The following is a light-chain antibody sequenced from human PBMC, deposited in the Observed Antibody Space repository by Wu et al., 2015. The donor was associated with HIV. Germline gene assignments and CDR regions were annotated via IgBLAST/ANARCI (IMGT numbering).Light chain of an antibody. CDR3: QHRFNWPLI. CDR1: QSVSNY. V-gene: IGKV3-11*01. CDR2: DAS. J-gene: IGKJ5*01. Sequence: EIVLTQSPAILSLSLGERATLSCRASQSVSNYLAWYQQKPGQPPRLLIYDASDRATGISARFSGSGSGTDFTLTICSLEPEDFAVYYCQHRFNWPLIFGQGTRLEIK.